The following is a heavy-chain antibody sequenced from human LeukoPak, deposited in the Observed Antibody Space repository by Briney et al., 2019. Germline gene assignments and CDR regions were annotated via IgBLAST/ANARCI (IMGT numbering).Heavy chain of an antibody. V-gene: IGHV3-21*01. Sequence: PGGSLRLSCAASGFTFSSYGMHWVRQAPGKGLEWVSSISSSSSYIYYADSVKGRFTISRDNAKNSLYLQMNSLRAEDTAVYYCARRGSLGMATIPPDYWGQGTLVTVSS. D-gene: IGHD5-24*01. J-gene: IGHJ4*02. CDR2: ISSSSSYI. CDR3: ARRGSLGMATIPPDY. CDR1: GFTFSSYG.